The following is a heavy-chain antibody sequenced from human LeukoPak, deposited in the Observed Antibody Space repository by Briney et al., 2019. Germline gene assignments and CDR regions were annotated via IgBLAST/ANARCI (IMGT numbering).Heavy chain of an antibody. CDR3: ARGALDYYGSGSYYAYYYYGMDV. V-gene: IGHV4-61*02. J-gene: IGHJ6*04. CDR1: GGSISSGSYY. Sequence: SQTLSLTCTVSGGSISSGSYYWSWIRQPAGKGLEWIGRIYTSGSTNYNPSLKSRVTISVDTSKNQFSLKLSSVTAADTAVYYCARGALDYYGSGSYYAYYYYGMDVWGKGTTVTVSS. D-gene: IGHD3-10*01. CDR2: IYTSGST.